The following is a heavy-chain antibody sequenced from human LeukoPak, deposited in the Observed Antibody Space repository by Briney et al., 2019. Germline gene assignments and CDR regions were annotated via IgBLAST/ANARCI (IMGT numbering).Heavy chain of an antibody. D-gene: IGHD6-19*01. CDR3: ARHASVDGNWPRPLDY. CDR1: GGSISSSPYY. Sequence: SETLSLTCTVSGGSISSSPYYWGWIRQPSGKGLEWIGNIYYSGSTYYNPSLKTRVTISVDTSKNQFPLKLTSVTAADTAVYYCARHASVDGNWPRPLDYWGQGSLVTVSS. V-gene: IGHV4-39*01. J-gene: IGHJ4*02. CDR2: IYYSGST.